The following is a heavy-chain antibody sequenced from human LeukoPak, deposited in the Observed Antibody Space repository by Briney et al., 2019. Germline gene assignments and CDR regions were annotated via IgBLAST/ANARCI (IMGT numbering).Heavy chain of an antibody. J-gene: IGHJ6*03. V-gene: IGHV4-4*09. D-gene: IGHD5-12*01. CDR3: ARKQSPQSGFMDV. CDR1: GGSISSYY. CDR2: IYTSGST. Sequence: SETLSLTCTVSGGSISSYYWSWIRQPPGKGLEWIGYIYTSGSTNYNPSLKSRVTISVDTSKNQFSLKLSSVTAADTAVYYCARKQSPQSGFMDVWGKGTTVTVSS.